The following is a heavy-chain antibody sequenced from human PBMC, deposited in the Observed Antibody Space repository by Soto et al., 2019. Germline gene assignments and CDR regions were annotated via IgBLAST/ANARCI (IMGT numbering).Heavy chain of an antibody. J-gene: IGHJ4*02. CDR1: GDTFSSYA. V-gene: IGHV1-69*10. D-gene: IGHD3-22*01. CDR3: ARERSRYDRSGYYRPDY. CDR2: IIPILGTP. Sequence: SVEVSCKTSGDTFSSYAISWVRQAPGQGLEWMGGIIPILGTPSYAQKFQGRVTIAADKSTSTAYMELSSLRSEDTAVYYCARERSRYDRSGYYRPDYWGQGTLVTVSS.